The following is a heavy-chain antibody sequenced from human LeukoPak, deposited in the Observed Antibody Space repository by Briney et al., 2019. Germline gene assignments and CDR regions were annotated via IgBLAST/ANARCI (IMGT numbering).Heavy chain of an antibody. CDR3: ASTPNLRAAAGQFDP. CDR2: ITPFNGNT. V-gene: IGHV1-45*02. Sequence: GASVKVSCKASGYTFTYRYLHWVRQARGQALEGMGWITPFNGNTNYAQKFQDRVTITRDSSMSTAYMELSSLRSEDTAMYYCASTPNLRAAAGQFDPWGQGTLVTVSS. CDR1: GYTFTYRY. J-gene: IGHJ5*02. D-gene: IGHD6-13*01.